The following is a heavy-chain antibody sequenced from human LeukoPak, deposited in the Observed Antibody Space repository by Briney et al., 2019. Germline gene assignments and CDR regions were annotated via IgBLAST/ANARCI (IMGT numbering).Heavy chain of an antibody. Sequence: ASVKVSCKASGGTFSSYAISWVRQAPGQGLEWMGRIIPIFGTANYAQKFQGRVTITTDESTSTAYMELSSLRSEDTAVYYCASAHDYGDAFDIWGQGTMVTVSS. J-gene: IGHJ3*02. V-gene: IGHV1-69*05. D-gene: IGHD4-17*01. CDR3: ASAHDYGDAFDI. CDR2: IIPIFGTA. CDR1: GGTFSSYA.